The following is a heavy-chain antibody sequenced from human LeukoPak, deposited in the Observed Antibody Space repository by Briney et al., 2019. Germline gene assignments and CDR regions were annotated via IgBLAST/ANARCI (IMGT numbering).Heavy chain of an antibody. Sequence: GGSLRLSCAASGFTVSSNYMSWVRQAPGKGLEWVAFIRYDGSNKYYADSVKGRFTISRDNSKNTLYLQMNSLRAEDTAVYYCAKSPGLEPRDYWGQGTLVTVSS. J-gene: IGHJ4*02. D-gene: IGHD3-3*01. V-gene: IGHV3-30*02. CDR1: GFTVSSNY. CDR3: AKSPGLEPRDY. CDR2: IRYDGSNK.